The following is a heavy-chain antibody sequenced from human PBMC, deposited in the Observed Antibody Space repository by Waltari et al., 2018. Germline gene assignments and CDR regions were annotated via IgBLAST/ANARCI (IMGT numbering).Heavy chain of an antibody. CDR1: GYSISSGYY. D-gene: IGHD1-1*01. J-gene: IGHJ5*02. V-gene: IGHV4-38-2*01. CDR3: ARAVRDNWNPGWFDP. CDR2: IYHSGST. Sequence: QVQLQESGPGLVKPSETLSLTCAVSGYSISSGYYWGWIRQPPGKGLEWIGSIYHSGSTYYNPSLKSRVTISVDTSKNQFSLKLSSVTAADMAVYYCARAVRDNWNPGWFDPWGQGTLVTVSS.